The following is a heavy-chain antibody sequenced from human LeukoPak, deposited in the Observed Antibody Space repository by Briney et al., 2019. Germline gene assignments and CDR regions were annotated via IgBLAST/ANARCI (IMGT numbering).Heavy chain of an antibody. Sequence: PSETLSLTCAVYGGSFSGYYWSWIRQPPGKRLEWIGEINHSGSTNYNPSLKSRVTISVDTSKNQFSLKLSSVTAADTAVYYCARAPIVVVPAAIYYYYGMDVWGQGTTVTVSS. CDR3: ARAPIVVVPAAIYYYYGMDV. J-gene: IGHJ6*02. CDR1: GGSFSGYY. V-gene: IGHV4-34*01. CDR2: INHSGST. D-gene: IGHD2-2*01.